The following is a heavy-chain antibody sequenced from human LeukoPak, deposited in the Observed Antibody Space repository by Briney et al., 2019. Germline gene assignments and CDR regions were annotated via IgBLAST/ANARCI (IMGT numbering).Heavy chain of an antibody. D-gene: IGHD2-2*02. CDR3: ARGTLGYCSSTSCYIAFDI. V-gene: IGHV4-34*01. CDR1: GGSFSGYC. Sequence: SETLSLTCAVYGGSFSGYCWSWIRQPPGKGLEWIGEINHSGSTNYNPSLKSRVTISVDTSKNQFSLKLSSVTAADTAVYYCARGTLGYCSSTSCYIAFDIWGQGTMVTVSS. J-gene: IGHJ3*02. CDR2: INHSGST.